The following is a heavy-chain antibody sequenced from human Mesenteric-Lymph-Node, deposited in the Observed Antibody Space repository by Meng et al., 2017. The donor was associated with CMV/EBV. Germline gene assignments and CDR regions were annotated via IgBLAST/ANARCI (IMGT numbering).Heavy chain of an antibody. CDR2: INANSGDT. J-gene: IGHJ6*02. CDR3: ARVNGHYYGMDV. D-gene: IGHD3-16*01. CDR1: GYSFSGYY. V-gene: IGHV1-2*02. Sequence: ASVKVSCKASGYSFSGYYMHWVRQAPGQGLEWLGWINANSGDTNYAEKFQGRVTMTRDTSISTAYMELSRLRSDDTAVYYCARVNGHYYGMDVWGQGTTVTVSS.